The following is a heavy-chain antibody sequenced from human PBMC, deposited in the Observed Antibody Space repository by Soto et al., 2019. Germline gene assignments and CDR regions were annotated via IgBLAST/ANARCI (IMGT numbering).Heavy chain of an antibody. D-gene: IGHD6-6*01. CDR1: GFTFSSYA. CDR3: ARGFRYSSSSTDYFSREGDY. Sequence: GGSLRLSCAASGFTFSSYAMHWVRQAPGKGLEWVAVISYDGSNKYYADSVKGRFTISRDNSKNTLYLQMNSLRAEDTAVYYCARGFRYSSSSTDYFSREGDYWGQGTLVTVSS. J-gene: IGHJ4*02. V-gene: IGHV3-30-3*01. CDR2: ISYDGSNK.